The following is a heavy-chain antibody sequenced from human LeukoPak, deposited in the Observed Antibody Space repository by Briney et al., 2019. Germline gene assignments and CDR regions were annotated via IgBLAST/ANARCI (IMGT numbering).Heavy chain of an antibody. CDR3: ARDGTYYYDSSGYYSFDY. D-gene: IGHD3-22*01. J-gene: IGHJ4*02. CDR1: GFTFDNYA. Sequence: GGSLRLSCAASGFTFDNYAMHWVRQAPGKGLEWVSGISWNTGGIGYADSVKGRFTISRDNAKNSLYLQMNSLRAEDTAVYYCARDGTYYYDSSGYYSFDYWGQGTLVTVSS. V-gene: IGHV3-9*01. CDR2: ISWNTGGI.